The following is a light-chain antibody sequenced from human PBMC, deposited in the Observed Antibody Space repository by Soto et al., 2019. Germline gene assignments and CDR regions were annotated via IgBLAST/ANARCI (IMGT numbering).Light chain of an antibody. CDR1: QSVSNN. Sequence: EIVMTQSPATLSVSPGEKATLSCRSSQSVSNNLAWFQQKPGQVPRLLIYGASNRATGVSARFSGSGSGTDFTLTISSLEPEDFAVYYCQQSSNWPPRITVGQGTRLEIK. CDR3: QQSSNWPPRIT. V-gene: IGKV3-11*01. J-gene: IGKJ5*01. CDR2: GAS.